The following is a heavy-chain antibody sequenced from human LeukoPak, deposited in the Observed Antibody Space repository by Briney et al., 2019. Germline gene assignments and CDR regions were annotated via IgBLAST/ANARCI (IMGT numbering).Heavy chain of an antibody. D-gene: IGHD3-9*01. Sequence: SETLSLTCTVSGGSVSSGSYYSSWIRQPPGKGLEWSGYIYYSGSTNYNPSLKSRVTISVDTSKNQFSLKLSSVTAADTAVYYCARFGDILTAYYYYYGMDVWGKGTTVTVSS. CDR3: ARFGDILTAYYYYYGMDV. CDR2: IYYSGST. CDR1: GGSVSSGSYY. J-gene: IGHJ6*04. V-gene: IGHV4-61*01.